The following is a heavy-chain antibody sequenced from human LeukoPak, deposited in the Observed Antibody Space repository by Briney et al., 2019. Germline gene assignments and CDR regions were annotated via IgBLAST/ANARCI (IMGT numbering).Heavy chain of an antibody. J-gene: IGHJ5*02. D-gene: IGHD3-10*01. CDR1: GGSISSYY. CDR3: ARLVLYGSGSYKWFDP. CDR2: IYDSGST. V-gene: IGHV4-59*08. Sequence: SETLSLTCTVSGGSISSYYWSWIRQPPGKGLEWIGYIYDSGSTNYNPSLKSRATISLDTSKNQFSLRLTSVTASDTAVYYCARLVLYGSGSYKWFDPWGQGSLVTVSS.